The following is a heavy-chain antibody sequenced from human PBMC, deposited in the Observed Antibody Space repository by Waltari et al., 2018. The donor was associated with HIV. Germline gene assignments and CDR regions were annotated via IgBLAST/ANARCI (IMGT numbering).Heavy chain of an antibody. V-gene: IGHV4-59*01. Sequence: QVQLQESGPGLVKPSETLSPTCPVPGGSISTYYWSWIRQPPGKGMEWIGYIYYSGSTNYNPSLKSRVTISVDTSKNQFSLKLSSVTAADTAVYYCAREGDFWSGRSYYYYGMDVWGQGTTVTVSS. J-gene: IGHJ6*02. CDR2: IYYSGST. CDR3: AREGDFWSGRSYYYYGMDV. D-gene: IGHD3-3*01. CDR1: GGSISTYY.